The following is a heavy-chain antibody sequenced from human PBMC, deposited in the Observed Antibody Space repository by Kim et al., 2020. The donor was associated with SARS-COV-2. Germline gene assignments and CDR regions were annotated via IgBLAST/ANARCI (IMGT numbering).Heavy chain of an antibody. Sequence: SETLSLTCAVSGGSITTYYWSWIRQPPGKGLEWIGYIYYTGISNYNPSLKSRVTMSIEPSKNQFSLRLSSVTPADTAVYYCATWDKNWFDPWGQGTLVTGSS. CDR1: GGSITTYY. V-gene: IGHV4-59*13. CDR2: IYYTGIS. CDR3: ATWDKNWFDP. D-gene: IGHD1-26*01. J-gene: IGHJ5*02.